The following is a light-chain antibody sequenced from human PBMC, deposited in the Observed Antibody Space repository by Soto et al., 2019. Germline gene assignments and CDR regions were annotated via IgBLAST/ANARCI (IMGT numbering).Light chain of an antibody. CDR1: QSVSSSY. CDR3: HQYGSPPLT. Sequence: EIVLTQSPGTLSLSPGERATLSCRASQSVSSSYLAWYQQKPVQAPRLLIYGASSRATGIPDRFSRSGSGTDFTLTISRLEPDDFAVYYWHQYGSPPLTCGGGTKVESK. J-gene: IGKJ4*01. V-gene: IGKV3-20*01. CDR2: GAS.